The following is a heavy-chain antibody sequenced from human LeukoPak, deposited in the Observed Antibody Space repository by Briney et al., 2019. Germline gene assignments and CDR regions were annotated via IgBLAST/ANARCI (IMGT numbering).Heavy chain of an antibody. CDR1: GCTFGNRW. CDR3: VKSYVARGLLTEDY. V-gene: IGHV3-7*01. Sequence: GGSLRLSCAASGCTFGNRWMSWVRQAPGKGLEWVANMNQDGSEMYYVDSVKGRFTISRDNADNSLFLQMNSLRADDTALYYCVKSYVARGLLTEDYWGQGTLVTVSS. J-gene: IGHJ4*02. D-gene: IGHD3-10*01. CDR2: MNQDGSEM.